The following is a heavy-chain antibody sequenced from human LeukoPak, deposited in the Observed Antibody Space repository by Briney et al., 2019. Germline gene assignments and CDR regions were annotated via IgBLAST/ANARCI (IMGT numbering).Heavy chain of an antibody. CDR2: VNSDGSTT. V-gene: IGHV3-74*01. D-gene: IGHD3-10*01. CDR1: GFSFSSCW. Sequence: QPGGSLRLSCAASGFSFSSCWMHWVRQVPGKGLVWVSRVNSDGSTTNYADSVKGRFTISRDNSKNTLYLQMNSLRAEDTAVYYCARGESEGDYWGQGTLVTVSS. J-gene: IGHJ4*02. CDR3: ARGESEGDY.